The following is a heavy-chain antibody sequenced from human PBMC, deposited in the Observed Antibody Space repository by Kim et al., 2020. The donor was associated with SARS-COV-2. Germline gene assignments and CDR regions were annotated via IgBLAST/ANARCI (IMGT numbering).Heavy chain of an antibody. J-gene: IGHJ4*02. CDR1: GFTFTSSA. CDR3: AAGLVSSGWFSQKY. Sequence: SVKVSCKASGFTFTSSAVQWVRQARGQRLEWIGWIVVGSGNTNYAQKFQERVTITRDMSTSTAYMELSSLRSEDTAVYYCAAGLVSSGWFSQKYWGQGTLVTVSS. CDR2: IVVGSGNT. V-gene: IGHV1-58*01. D-gene: IGHD6-19*01.